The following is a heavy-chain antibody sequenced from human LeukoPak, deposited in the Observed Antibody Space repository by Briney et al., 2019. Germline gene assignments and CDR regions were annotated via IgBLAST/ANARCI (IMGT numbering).Heavy chain of an antibody. V-gene: IGHV3-9*01. CDR2: ISWNSGSI. CDR3: AKDTDSGSYPTYFDY. J-gene: IGHJ4*02. Sequence: GGSLRLSCAASGSTFDDYAMHWVRQAPGKGLEWVSGISWNSGSIGYADSVKGRFTISRDNAKNSLYLQMNSVRAQNTALYYCAKDTDSGSYPTYFDYWGQGTLVTVSS. CDR1: GSTFDDYA. D-gene: IGHD1-26*01.